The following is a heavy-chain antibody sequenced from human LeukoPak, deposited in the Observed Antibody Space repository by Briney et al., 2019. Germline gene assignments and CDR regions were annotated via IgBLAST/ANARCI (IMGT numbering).Heavy chain of an antibody. CDR2: ISWNSGSI. Sequence: GRSLRLSCAASGFTLDDYAMHWVRQAPGKGLEWVSGISWNSGSIGYADSVKGRFTISRDNAKNSLYLQMNSLRAEDTALYYCAKAWDSYGYAHYYGMDVWGQGTTVTVSS. D-gene: IGHD5-18*01. CDR1: GFTLDDYA. CDR3: AKAWDSYGYAHYYGMDV. V-gene: IGHV3-9*01. J-gene: IGHJ6*02.